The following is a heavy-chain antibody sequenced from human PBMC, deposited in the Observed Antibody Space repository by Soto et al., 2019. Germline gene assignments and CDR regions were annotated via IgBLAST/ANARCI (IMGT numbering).Heavy chain of an antibody. J-gene: IGHJ6*02. V-gene: IGHV4-30-4*01. CDR1: GGSISSGDYY. D-gene: IGHD2-2*01. Sequence: SETLSLTCTVSGGSISSGDYYWGWLRQPPGKGLEWIGYIYESGSTYYIPFLKSRVTISVDTSKNQFSLKLSSVTAADTAGYYCARDLRYCSSTSCSPPGGMDVWGQGTTVTVSS. CDR2: IYESGST. CDR3: ARDLRYCSSTSCSPPGGMDV.